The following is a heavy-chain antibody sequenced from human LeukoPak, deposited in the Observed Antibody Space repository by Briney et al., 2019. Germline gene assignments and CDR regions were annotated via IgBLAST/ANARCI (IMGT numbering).Heavy chain of an antibody. J-gene: IGHJ6*02. CDR2: IYHSGST. Sequence: SETLSLTCAVSGGSISSGGYSWSWIRQPPGTGLEWIGYIYHSGSTNYNPSLKSRVTISVDKSKNQFSLKLSSVTAADTAVYYCARENYYYYGMDVWGQGTTVTVSS. V-gene: IGHV4-30-2*01. CDR1: GGSISSGGYS. CDR3: ARENYYYYGMDV.